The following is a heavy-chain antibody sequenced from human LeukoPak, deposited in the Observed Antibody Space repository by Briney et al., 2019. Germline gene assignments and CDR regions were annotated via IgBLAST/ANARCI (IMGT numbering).Heavy chain of an antibody. CDR2: INLDGSEK. D-gene: IGHD3-3*02. V-gene: IGHV3-7*01. CDR3: ARDSERSSSFAFDI. CDR1: GFRFSSYW. Sequence: PGGSLRLSCAASGFRFSSYWMSWVRQAPGKGLEWVANINLDGSEKSYVDSVEGRFTISRDNAKNSLYLQMNSLRGEDTAVYHCARDSERSSSFAFDIWGQGTMVTASS. J-gene: IGHJ3*02.